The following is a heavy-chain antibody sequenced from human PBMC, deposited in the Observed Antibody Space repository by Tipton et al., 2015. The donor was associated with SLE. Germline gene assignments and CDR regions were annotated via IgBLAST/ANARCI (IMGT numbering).Heavy chain of an antibody. CDR2: IRYDGSNK. Sequence: SLRLSCAASGFTFSSYGMHWVRQAPGKGLEWVAFIRYDGSNKYYADSVKGRFTISRDNSKNTLYLQMNSLRAEDTAVYYCAKDGSAYCSSTSCYQVEYFQHWGQGTLVTVSS. D-gene: IGHD2-2*01. CDR1: GFTFSSYG. CDR3: AKDGSAYCSSTSCYQVEYFQH. V-gene: IGHV3-30*02. J-gene: IGHJ1*01.